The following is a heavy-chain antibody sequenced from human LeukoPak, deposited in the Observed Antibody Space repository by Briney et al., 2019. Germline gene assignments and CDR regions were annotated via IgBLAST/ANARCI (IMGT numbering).Heavy chain of an antibody. CDR3: ASLDIVVVPAASGTDWFDP. J-gene: IGHJ5*02. CDR1: GFTFSSYG. V-gene: IGHV3-30*02. Sequence: GGSLGLSCAAYGFTFSSYGMHWVRQAPGKGLEWVAFIRYDGSNKYYADSVKGRFTISRGNSKNTLYLQMNSLRAEDTAVYYCASLDIVVVPAASGTDWFDPWGQGTLVTVSS. D-gene: IGHD2-2*01. CDR2: IRYDGSNK.